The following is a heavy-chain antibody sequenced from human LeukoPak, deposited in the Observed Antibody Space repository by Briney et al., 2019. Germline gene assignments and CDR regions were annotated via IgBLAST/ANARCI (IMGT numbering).Heavy chain of an antibody. V-gene: IGHV4-59*01. CDR2: IYYSGST. J-gene: IGHJ4*02. D-gene: IGHD5-18*01. CDR3: ARWGGYSYGFTRGFDS. Sequence: SETLSLTCTVSGGSISSYYWSWIRQPPGKGLEWIGYIYYSGSTNYNLSLKSRVTISVDTSKNQFSLKLSSVTAADTAVYYCARWGGYSYGFTRGFDSWGQGTLVTVSS. CDR1: GGSISSYY.